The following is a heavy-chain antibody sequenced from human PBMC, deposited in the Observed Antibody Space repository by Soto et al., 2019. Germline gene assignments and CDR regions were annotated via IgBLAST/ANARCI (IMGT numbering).Heavy chain of an antibody. CDR1: GGSISSYY. D-gene: IGHD3-10*01. CDR2: IYYSGST. J-gene: IGHJ5*02. CDR3: ASLGGWGGFDP. V-gene: IGHV4-59*01. Sequence: QVQLQESGPGLVKPSETLSLTYTVSGGSISSYYWSWIRQPPGKGLEWIGYIYYSGSTNYNPSLKSRVTISVDTSKNQFSLKLSSVTAADTAVYYCASLGGWGGFDPWGQGTLVTVSS.